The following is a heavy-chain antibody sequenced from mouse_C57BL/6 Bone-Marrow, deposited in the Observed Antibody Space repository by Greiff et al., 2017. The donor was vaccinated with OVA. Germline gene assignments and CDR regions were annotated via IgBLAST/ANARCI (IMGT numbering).Heavy chain of an antibody. J-gene: IGHJ3*01. CDR1: GYAFSSSW. Sequence: QVQLQQSGPELVKPGASVKISCKASGYAFSSSWMNWVKQRPGKGLEWIGRIYPGDGDTNYNGKFKGKATLTADKSSSTAYMQLSSLTSEDSAVYFCARFLLYSPWLAYWGQGTLVTVSA. CDR3: ARFLLYSPWLAY. CDR2: IYPGDGDT. V-gene: IGHV1-82*01. D-gene: IGHD1-3*01.